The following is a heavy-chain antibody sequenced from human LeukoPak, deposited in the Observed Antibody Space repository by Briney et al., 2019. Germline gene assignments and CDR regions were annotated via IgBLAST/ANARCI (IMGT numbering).Heavy chain of an antibody. V-gene: IGHV3-23*01. Sequence: GGSLRLSCAASGFTFSSNAMSWARQAPGKGLEWVSAISASGVSTYYADSVKGRFTISRDNSKNTLYLQMNSLRAEDTAVYYCARSLYSFYYMDVWGKGTTVTVSS. CDR1: GFTFSSNA. CDR2: ISASGVST. J-gene: IGHJ6*03. CDR3: ARSLYSFYYMDV. D-gene: IGHD4-11*01.